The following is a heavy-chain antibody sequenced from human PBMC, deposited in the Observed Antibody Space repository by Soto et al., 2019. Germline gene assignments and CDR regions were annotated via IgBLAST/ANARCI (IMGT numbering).Heavy chain of an antibody. Sequence: SETLSLTCAVYGGSFSGYYWSWIRQPPGKGLEWIGEINHSGSTNYNPSLKSRVAISVDTSKNQFSLKLSSVTAADTAVYYCARKVGWSKAACRLTFCYYMDVWGKGTTVTVSS. V-gene: IGHV4-34*01. CDR2: INHSGST. CDR1: GGSFSGYY. CDR3: ARKVGWSKAACRLTFCYYMDV. D-gene: IGHD6-6*01. J-gene: IGHJ6*03.